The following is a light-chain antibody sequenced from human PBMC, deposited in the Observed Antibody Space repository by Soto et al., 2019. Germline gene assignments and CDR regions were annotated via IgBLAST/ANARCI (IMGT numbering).Light chain of an antibody. J-gene: IGKJ1*01. CDR3: QQYNLYWT. Sequence: AIRMTQSPSSFSASTGDRVTITCRASQGISSYLAWYQQKPGKAPKLLIYAASTLQSGVPSRFSGSGSGTDFTLTISSLQPEDVATYYCQQYNLYWTFGQGTKV. CDR1: QGISSY. CDR2: AAS. V-gene: IGKV1-8*01.